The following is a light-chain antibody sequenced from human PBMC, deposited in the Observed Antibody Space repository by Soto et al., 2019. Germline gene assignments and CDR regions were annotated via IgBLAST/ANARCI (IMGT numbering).Light chain of an antibody. CDR3: SSYRRSGTLVV. V-gene: IGLV2-14*01. CDR2: EVS. Sequence: QSALTQPASVSGSPGQSITISCTGTSSDVGGSKYVSWYQQYPGKAPKLMIYEVSNRPSGVSNRFSGSKSGNTASLTISGLQAEDGADYNCSSYRRSGTLVVFGSGPKLTVL. CDR1: SSDVGGSKY. J-gene: IGLJ1*01.